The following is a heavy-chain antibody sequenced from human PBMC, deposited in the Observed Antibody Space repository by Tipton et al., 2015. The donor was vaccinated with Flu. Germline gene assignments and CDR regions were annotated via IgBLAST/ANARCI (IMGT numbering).Heavy chain of an antibody. J-gene: IGHJ3*01. CDR3: ARAQLLADDAFDL. D-gene: IGHD4-11*01. V-gene: IGHV3-74*01. CDR1: GFTFSSFW. Sequence: SLRLSCAASGFTFSSFWMHWVRQAPGKGLVWVSRINSDGSSTSYADSVKGRFTISRDNAKSTLYLQMNSLRAEDTALYYCARAQLLADDAFDLWGQGTMVTVSS. CDR2: INSDGSST.